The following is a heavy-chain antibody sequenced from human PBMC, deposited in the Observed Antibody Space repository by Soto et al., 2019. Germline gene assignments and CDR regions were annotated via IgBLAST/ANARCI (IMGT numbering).Heavy chain of an antibody. D-gene: IGHD3-3*01. Sequence: GGSLRLSCAASGFTFSSYAMHWVRQAPGKGLEYVSAISSNGGSTYYANSVKGRFTISRDNSKNTLYLQMSSLRAEDMAVYYCARADYDFWSGYYVYYYYYYMDVWGKGTTVTVSS. J-gene: IGHJ6*03. CDR2: ISSNGGST. CDR1: GFTFSSYA. CDR3: ARADYDFWSGYYVYYYYYYMDV. V-gene: IGHV3-64*01.